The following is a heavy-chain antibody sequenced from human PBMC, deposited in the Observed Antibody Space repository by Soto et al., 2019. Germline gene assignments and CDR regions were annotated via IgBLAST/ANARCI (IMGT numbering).Heavy chain of an antibody. Sequence: SVKVSCKASEFTFTSSAVQWVRQARGQRLEWIGWIVVGSGNTNYAQKFQERVTITRDMSTSTAYMELSSLRSEDTAVYYCAAQRGMIVVVSGYCYYGMDVWGQGTTVTVSS. CDR3: AAQRGMIVVVSGYCYYGMDV. V-gene: IGHV1-58*01. CDR1: EFTFTSSA. D-gene: IGHD3-22*01. CDR2: IVVGSGNT. J-gene: IGHJ6*02.